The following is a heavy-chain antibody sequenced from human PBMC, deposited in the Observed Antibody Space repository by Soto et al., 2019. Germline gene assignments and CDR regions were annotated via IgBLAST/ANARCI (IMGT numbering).Heavy chain of an antibody. J-gene: IGHJ4*02. Sequence: GGSLRLSCAASGFSFSISPMHWVRQAPGKGPEWVALISYDGTNKFYADSVKGRFTISRDNSKSTLYLQVDSLRPEDAAVYYCARDPKTSGGQHWAFNYFHSWGPGTLVTVSS. D-gene: IGHD7-27*01. CDR1: GFSFSISP. V-gene: IGHV3-30-3*01. CDR3: ARDPKTSGGQHWAFNYFHS. CDR2: ISYDGTNK.